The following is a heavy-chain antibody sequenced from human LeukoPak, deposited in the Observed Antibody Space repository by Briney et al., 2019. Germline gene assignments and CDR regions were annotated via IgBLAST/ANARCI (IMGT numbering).Heavy chain of an antibody. D-gene: IGHD3-3*01. CDR1: GFTFSSYA. J-gene: IGHJ4*02. V-gene: IGHV3-30-3*02. CDR2: ISYDGSNK. Sequence: PGGSLRLSCAASGFTFSSYAMHWVRQAPGKGLEWVAVISYDGSNKYYADSVKGRFTISRDNSKNTLYLQMNSLRAEDTAVYYCAKPRITIFGVVTYLFDYWGQGTLVTVSS. CDR3: AKPRITIFGVVTYLFDY.